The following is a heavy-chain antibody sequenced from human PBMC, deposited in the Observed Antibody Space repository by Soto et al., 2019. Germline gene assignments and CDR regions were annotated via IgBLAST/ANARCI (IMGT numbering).Heavy chain of an antibody. CDR3: ARKPELLEPTWGFDY. Sequence: QLQLQESGPGLVKPSETLSLTCTVSGGSISSSSYYWGWIRQPPGKGLEWIGRIYYSGSTYYNPSLKSRVTISVDTSKNQFSLKLSSVTAADTAVYYCARKPELLEPTWGFDYWGQGTLVTVSS. CDR1: GGSISSSSYY. J-gene: IGHJ4*02. D-gene: IGHD1-1*01. CDR2: IYYSGST. V-gene: IGHV4-39*01.